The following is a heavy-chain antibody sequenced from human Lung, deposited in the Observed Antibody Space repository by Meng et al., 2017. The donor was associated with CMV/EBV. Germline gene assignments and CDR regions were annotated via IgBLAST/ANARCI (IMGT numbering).Heavy chain of an antibody. J-gene: IGHJ4*02. CDR3: ASLWFEYEDPVYYFDY. V-gene: IGHV4-39*07. Sequence: SXTLSLXCTVSGGSISSSNYFWGWIRQPPGKGLEWIGIIYYTGSTYYNPSLESRVTISVDTSKNQFSLRLTSVTAADTAVYFCASLWFEYEDPVYYFDYWXQGTLVTVSS. D-gene: IGHD3-10*01. CDR1: GGSISSSNYF. CDR2: IYYTGST.